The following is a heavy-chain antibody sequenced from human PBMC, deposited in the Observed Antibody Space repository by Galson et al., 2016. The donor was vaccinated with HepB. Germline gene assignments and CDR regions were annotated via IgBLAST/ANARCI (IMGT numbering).Heavy chain of an antibody. Sequence: SVKVSCKASGGSFSYYALNWVRQAPGQGPQWMGGITPMFDTTNYAQSFRGRVTITADSSTNTVYMELTSLRSDDTAVYYCARSPAVIVVEPTEGWFDPWGQGTLVTVSS. CDR3: ARSPAVIVVEPTEGWFDP. V-gene: IGHV1-69*13. CDR2: ITPMFDTT. CDR1: GGSFSYYA. D-gene: IGHD2-21*01. J-gene: IGHJ5*02.